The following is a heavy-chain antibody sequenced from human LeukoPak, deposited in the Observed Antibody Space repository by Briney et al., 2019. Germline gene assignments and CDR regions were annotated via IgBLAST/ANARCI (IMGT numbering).Heavy chain of an antibody. J-gene: IGHJ3*02. D-gene: IGHD1-1*01. Sequence: GGSLRLSCAASGFTFSNYGMHWVRQAPDKGLEWVAFIQNDGSDKHYADSVEGRFTISRDNSKNTLYLQMNSLRAEDTAVYYCANRRGTQVLGNNIDIWGQGTLVTVSS. V-gene: IGHV3-30*02. CDR3: ANRRGTQVLGNNIDI. CDR2: IQNDGSDK. CDR1: GFTFSNYG.